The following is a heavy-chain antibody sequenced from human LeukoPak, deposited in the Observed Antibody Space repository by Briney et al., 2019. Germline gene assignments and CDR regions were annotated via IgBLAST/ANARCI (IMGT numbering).Heavy chain of an antibody. V-gene: IGHV4-38-2*02. CDR2: IYHSGST. Sequence: PSETLSLTCTVSGYSISSGYYWGWIRQPPGKGLEWIGSIYHSGSTYYNPSLKSRVTISVDTSKNQFSLKLSSVTAAGTAVYYCARATYDFWSGYFVYYYYYYYMDVWGKGTTVTVSS. D-gene: IGHD3-3*01. CDR3: ARATYDFWSGYFVYYYYYYYMDV. CDR1: GYSISSGYY. J-gene: IGHJ6*03.